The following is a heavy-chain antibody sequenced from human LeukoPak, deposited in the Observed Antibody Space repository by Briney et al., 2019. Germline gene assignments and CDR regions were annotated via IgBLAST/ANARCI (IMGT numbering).Heavy chain of an antibody. CDR2: IYTSGST. CDR1: GGSISSGSYY. D-gene: IGHD2-2*01. J-gene: IGHJ4*02. CDR3: ARTSSLLRIDY. Sequence: SQTLSLTCTVSGGSISSGSYYWSWIRQPAGKGLEWIGRIYTSGSTNYNPSLKSRVTISVDTSKNQFSLKLSSVTAADTAVYYCARTSSLLRIDYWGQGTLVTVSS. V-gene: IGHV4-61*02.